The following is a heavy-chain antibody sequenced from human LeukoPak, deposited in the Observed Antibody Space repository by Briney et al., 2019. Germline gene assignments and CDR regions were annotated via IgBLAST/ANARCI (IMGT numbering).Heavy chain of an antibody. J-gene: IGHJ4*02. CDR1: GYTFTSYG. V-gene: IGHV1-18*01. CDR3: ARDVSPYCSGWAQGY. CDR2: ISAYNGNT. D-gene: IGHD6-19*01. Sequence: ASVKVSCKASGYTFTSYGISWVRQAPGQGLEWMGWISAYNGNTNYAQKLQGRVTMTTDTSTSTAYMEMRSLRSDDAAVYYCARDVSPYCSGWAQGYWGQGTLVTVSS.